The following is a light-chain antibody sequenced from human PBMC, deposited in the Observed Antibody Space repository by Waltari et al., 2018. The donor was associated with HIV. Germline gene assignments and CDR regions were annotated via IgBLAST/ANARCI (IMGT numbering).Light chain of an antibody. Sequence: DIVMTQSPDSLSVSPGERVTLSCRASQSVNNNLAWYQQKPGQAPRLLIYDAASRATGIPARFSGSGSGTEFTLTISSLQSEDFAVYFCQQYSNWLLTFGPGTKVDI. V-gene: IGKV3-15*01. CDR1: QSVNNN. CDR2: DAA. CDR3: QQYSNWLLT. J-gene: IGKJ3*01.